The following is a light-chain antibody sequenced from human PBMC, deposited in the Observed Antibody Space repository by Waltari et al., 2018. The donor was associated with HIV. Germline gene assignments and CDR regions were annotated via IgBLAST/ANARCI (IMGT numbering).Light chain of an antibody. Sequence: SYGLTQSPSVSVSPGQTATDTCAGDALPKQYAYWYQQKSGQAPVMVIYKDSERPSGIPERFSGSSSATTVTLTISGVQAEDEADYYCQSSDISGNYWVFGGGTKLTVL. J-gene: IGLJ3*02. CDR3: QSSDISGNYWV. V-gene: IGLV3-25*03. CDR1: ALPKQY. CDR2: KDS.